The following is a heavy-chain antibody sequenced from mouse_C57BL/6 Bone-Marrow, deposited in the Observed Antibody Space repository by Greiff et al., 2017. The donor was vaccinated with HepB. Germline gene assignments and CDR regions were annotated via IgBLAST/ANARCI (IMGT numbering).Heavy chain of an antibody. CDR1: GFTFSNYW. D-gene: IGHD3-1*01. CDR3: TADRAFNY. V-gene: IGHV6-3*01. J-gene: IGHJ2*01. CDR2: IRLKSDNYAT. Sequence: VQLKESGGGLVQPGGSMKLSCVASGFTFSNYWMNWVRQSPEKGLEWVAQIRLKSDNYATHYAESVKGRFTISRDDSKSSVYLQMNNLRAEDTGIYYCTADRAFNYWGQGTTLTVSS.